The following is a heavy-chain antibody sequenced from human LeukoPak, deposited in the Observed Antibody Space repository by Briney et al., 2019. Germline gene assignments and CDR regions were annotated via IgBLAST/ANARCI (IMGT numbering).Heavy chain of an antibody. CDR1: GGSISSSSYY. D-gene: IGHD6-13*01. Sequence: SETLSLTCTVSGGSISSSSYYWGWIRQPPGKGLEWIGSIYYSGSTYYNPSLKSRVTISVDTSKNQFSLKLSSVTAADTAVYYCARVKAAGSGYYFDYWGQGTLVTVSS. J-gene: IGHJ4*02. CDR2: IYYSGST. V-gene: IGHV4-39*01. CDR3: ARVKAAGSGYYFDY.